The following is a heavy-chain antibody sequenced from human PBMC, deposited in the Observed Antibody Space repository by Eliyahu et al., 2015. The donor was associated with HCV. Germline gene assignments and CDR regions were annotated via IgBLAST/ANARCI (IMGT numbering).Heavy chain of an antibody. J-gene: IGHJ4*02. V-gene: IGHV4-61*02. CDR1: GGSISRGSYY. CDR3: AYSTTGWRFDS. Sequence: QVQLQESGPGLVKPSQTLSLTCTVSGGSISRGSYYWSWLRQPGPPGRDWSWLGCICASGSSNPPLKSRVTISADTSKNQFSLKLTSVTAADTAVFYCAYSTTGWRFDSWGQGTLVTVSS. CDR2: ICASGS. D-gene: IGHD6-19*01.